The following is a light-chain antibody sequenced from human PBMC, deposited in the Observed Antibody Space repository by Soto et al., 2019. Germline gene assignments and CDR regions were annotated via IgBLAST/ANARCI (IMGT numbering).Light chain of an antibody. CDR3: LQYGSSPRT. Sequence: EIVLTQSPGTLSLSPGERATLSCRASQFVSSSYLAWYQQKPGQAPRLLIYGASSRATGIPDRSSGSGSGTDFTLTISRLEPEDFALYYCLQYGSSPRTFGQGTKLEIK. J-gene: IGKJ2*02. CDR2: GAS. V-gene: IGKV3-20*01. CDR1: QFVSSSY.